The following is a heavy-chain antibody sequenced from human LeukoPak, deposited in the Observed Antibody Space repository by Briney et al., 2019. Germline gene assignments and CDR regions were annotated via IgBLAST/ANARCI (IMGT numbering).Heavy chain of an antibody. J-gene: IGHJ4*02. V-gene: IGHV4-34*01. Sequence: KPSETLSLTCAVYGGSFSGYYWSWIRQPPGKGLEWIGEINHSGSTNYNPSLKSRVTISVDTSKNQFSLKLSSVTAADTAVYYCARTNGPSYYFDYWGQGTLVTVSS. CDR1: GGSFSGYY. D-gene: IGHD2-8*01. CDR2: INHSGST. CDR3: ARTNGPSYYFDY.